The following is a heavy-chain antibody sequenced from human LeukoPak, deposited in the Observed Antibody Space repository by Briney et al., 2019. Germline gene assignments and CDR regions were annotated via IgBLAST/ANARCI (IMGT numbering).Heavy chain of an antibody. CDR3: GSDPNGDYVGALGY. D-gene: IGHD2-8*01. J-gene: IGHJ4*01. CDR2: VTGGGDGT. CDR1: GFSISSYA. Sequence: AGGSLRLSCVASGFSISSYALAWVRQTPGKGLEWVSAVTGGGDGTHYIDSVKGRFTISRDNSKNTIYLQMNSLRAEDTAIYFCGSDPNGDYVGALGYWGRGTLVTVSS. V-gene: IGHV3-23*01.